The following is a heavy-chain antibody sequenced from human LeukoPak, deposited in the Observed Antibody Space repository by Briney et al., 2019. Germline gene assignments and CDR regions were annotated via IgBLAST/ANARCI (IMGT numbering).Heavy chain of an antibody. J-gene: IGHJ3*02. CDR3: ARLRMATINAFDI. V-gene: IGHV3-73*01. CDR2: IRGKANSYAT. Sequence: PGGSLKLSCAASGFTFSGSAMHWVRQASGKGLEWVGRIRGKANSYATAYGASVKGRFTISRDDSKNTAYLQMNSLKTEDTAVYYCARLRMATINAFDIWGQGTMVTVSS. CDR1: GFTFSGSA. D-gene: IGHD5-24*01.